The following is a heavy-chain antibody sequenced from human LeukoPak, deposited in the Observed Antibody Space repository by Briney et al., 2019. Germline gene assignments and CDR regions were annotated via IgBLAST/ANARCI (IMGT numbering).Heavy chain of an antibody. D-gene: IGHD3-22*01. Sequence: GGSLRLSCTASGFTFGDYAMSWVRQAPGKGLEWVGFIRSKAYGGTTGYAASVKGRFTISRDDSKSIAYLQMNSLKTEDTAVYYCTRQRSYYYDSSGFDYWGQGTLVTVSS. CDR2: IRSKAYGGTT. V-gene: IGHV3-49*04. J-gene: IGHJ4*02. CDR3: TRQRSYYYDSSGFDY. CDR1: GFTFGDYA.